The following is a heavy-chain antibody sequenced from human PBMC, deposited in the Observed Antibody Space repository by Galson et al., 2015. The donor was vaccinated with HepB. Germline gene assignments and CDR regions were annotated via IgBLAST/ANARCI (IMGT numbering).Heavy chain of an antibody. Sequence: LRLSCAASGFTFSGSAIHWVRQTSGKGLEWVGHIRSKATNYATAYAASLKGRFTISRDDSKNTAYLHMKSLKTEDTAVYYCIRMADLSGYSSSWGQGTLVTVSS. J-gene: IGHJ4*02. D-gene: IGHD6-13*01. CDR3: IRMADLSGYSSS. CDR2: IRSKATNYAT. CDR1: GFTFSGSA. V-gene: IGHV3-73*01.